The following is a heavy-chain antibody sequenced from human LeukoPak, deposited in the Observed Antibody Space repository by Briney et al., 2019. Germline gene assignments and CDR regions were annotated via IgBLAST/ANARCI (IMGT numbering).Heavy chain of an antibody. CDR2: IYDSGRT. Sequence: SETLSLTCTVSGGSIYTYFWSWIRQSPGKGLEWIGYIYDSGRTNYNPSLKSRVTMSVDTSKKQFSLRLSPVTAADTAVYYCARHGPYDILTGQDAFDIWGQGTKVTVSS. CDR1: GGSIYTYF. J-gene: IGHJ3*02. CDR3: ARHGPYDILTGQDAFDI. D-gene: IGHD3-9*01. V-gene: IGHV4-59*08.